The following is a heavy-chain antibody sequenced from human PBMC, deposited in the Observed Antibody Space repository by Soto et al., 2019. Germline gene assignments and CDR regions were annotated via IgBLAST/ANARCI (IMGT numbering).Heavy chain of an antibody. CDR3: ARGGVLRFLEWLPRDVAFDI. V-gene: IGHV3-30-3*01. D-gene: IGHD3-3*01. J-gene: IGHJ3*02. Sequence: PXGSLLPCLSTSGFTFNSYTLHWVRQAPGRGLEWVAVISYDGSNKYYADSVKGRFTISRDNSKNTLYLQMNSLRAEDTAVYYCARGGVLRFLEWLPRDVAFDIWGKKTMVTVSS. CDR2: ISYDGSNK. CDR1: GFTFNSYT.